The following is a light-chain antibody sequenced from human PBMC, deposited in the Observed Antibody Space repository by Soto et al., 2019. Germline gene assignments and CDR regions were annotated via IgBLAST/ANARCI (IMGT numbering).Light chain of an antibody. CDR1: SSDVGSYSR. Sequence: QSALTQPPSVSGSPGQSVTISGTGTSSDVGSYSRVSWYQQPPGTAAKLMIYEVSNRPSGVLDRFSGSKSGNTASLTISGLQPEYEADYYCSSYTSSNTYVFGTGTKLTVL. CDR3: SSYTSSNTYV. CDR2: EVS. V-gene: IGLV2-18*02. J-gene: IGLJ1*01.